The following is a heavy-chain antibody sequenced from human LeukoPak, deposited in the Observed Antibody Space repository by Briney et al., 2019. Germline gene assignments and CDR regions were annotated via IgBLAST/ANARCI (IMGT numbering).Heavy chain of an antibody. J-gene: IGHJ4*02. Sequence: GGSLRLSCAASGFTFSRYWMHWVRQAPGKGLMWVSRISPDGSTTLYADSVKGRFTISRDNAKNTLYLQMNSLRAEDTAVYYCAMGPYYYDSSGYYYWGQGTLVTVSS. CDR3: AMGPYYYDSSGYYY. CDR2: ISPDGSTT. V-gene: IGHV3-74*03. CDR1: GFTFSRYW. D-gene: IGHD3-22*01.